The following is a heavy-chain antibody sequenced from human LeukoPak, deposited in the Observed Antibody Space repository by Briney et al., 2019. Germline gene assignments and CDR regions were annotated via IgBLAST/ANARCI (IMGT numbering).Heavy chain of an antibody. J-gene: IGHJ4*02. CDR1: GGSSRDFSDYY. CDR2: INESGST. CDR3: ATHSLIYGSGSYYPY. V-gene: IGHV4-34*01. D-gene: IGHD3-10*01. Sequence: PSETLSLTCAVSGGSSRDFSDYYWSWIRQPPGKGLEWMGEINESGSTYYSPSLSNRLTISVDKSKKQFSLRLTSVTAADTAVYYCATHSLIYGSGSYYPYWGQGTLVTVSS.